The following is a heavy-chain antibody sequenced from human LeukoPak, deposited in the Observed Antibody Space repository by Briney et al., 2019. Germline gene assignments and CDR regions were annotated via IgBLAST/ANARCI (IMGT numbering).Heavy chain of an antibody. D-gene: IGHD4-17*01. Sequence: PSETLSLTCTVSGGSISSYYWSWIRQPAGKGLEWIGRIYTSGSTNYNPSLKSRVTMSVDTSKNQFSLKLSSVTAADTAVYYCARDTTTVSPYGMDVWGQGTTVTVSS. V-gene: IGHV4-4*07. J-gene: IGHJ6*02. CDR2: IYTSGST. CDR1: GGSISSYY. CDR3: ARDTTTVSPYGMDV.